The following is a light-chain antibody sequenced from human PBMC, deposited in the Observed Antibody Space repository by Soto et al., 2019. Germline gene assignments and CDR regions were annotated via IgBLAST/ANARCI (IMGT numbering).Light chain of an antibody. J-gene: IGKJ4*01. CDR1: QNINNW. CDR3: QQYSTF. Sequence: IQMTQSPSTLSASVGDRVTITCRASQNINNWLAWYQQKPGQAPKVLIYDVSSLGSGVPPRFSGSGSGTEFTLTISSLQPDDFATYYCQQYSTFFGGGTKVDIK. V-gene: IGKV1-5*01. CDR2: DVS.